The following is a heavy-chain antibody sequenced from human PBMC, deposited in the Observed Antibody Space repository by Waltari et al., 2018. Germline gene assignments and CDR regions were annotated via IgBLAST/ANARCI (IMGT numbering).Heavy chain of an antibody. J-gene: IGHJ3*02. D-gene: IGHD2-15*01. V-gene: IGHV4-4*02. CDR1: GGSISHRNW. CDR2: SYHSGST. CDR3: ARGCSGGSCYSIAAFDI. Sequence: VQLQESGPGLVKPSGTLSLTCAVSGGSISHRNWWSWVRQPPRKGLEWIGESYHSGSTNYNPSLKSRVTISVDKSKNQFSLKLSSVTAADTAVYYCARGCSGGSCYSIAAFDIWGQGTMVTVSS.